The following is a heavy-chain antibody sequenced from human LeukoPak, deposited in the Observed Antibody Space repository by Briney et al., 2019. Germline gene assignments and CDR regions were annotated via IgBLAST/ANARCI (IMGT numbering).Heavy chain of an antibody. CDR1: GFTSSSYA. J-gene: IGHJ4*02. D-gene: IGHD1-20*01. CDR3: AKGIDGITGFPGVYFDY. V-gene: IGHV3-23*01. CDR2: ISGSGGST. Sequence: GGSLRLSCAASGFTSSSYAMSWVRQAPGKGLEWVSAISGSGGSTYYADSVKGRFTISRDNSKNTLYLQMNSLRAEDTAAYYCAKGIDGITGFPGVYFDYWGQGTLVTVSS.